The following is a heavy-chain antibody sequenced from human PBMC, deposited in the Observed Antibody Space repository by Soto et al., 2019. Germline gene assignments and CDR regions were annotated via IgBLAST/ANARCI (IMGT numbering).Heavy chain of an antibody. Sequence: GVSLRLSCAASGFTFSSYVMSCVRQAPGKGLEWVSTLRGSAGDTYYADSVKGRFTISSDISKNKLFLQMNSLRAEDTAIYFCARISRAHCTSSSSHSIKQTYWGQGTPVTVSS. CDR2: LRGSAGDT. CDR1: GFTFSSYV. J-gene: IGHJ4*02. CDR3: ARISRAHCTSSSSHSIKQTY. D-gene: IGHD2-2*01. V-gene: IGHV3-23*01.